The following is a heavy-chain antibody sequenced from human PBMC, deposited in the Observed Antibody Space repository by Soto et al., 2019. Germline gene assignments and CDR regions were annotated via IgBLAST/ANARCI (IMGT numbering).Heavy chain of an antibody. V-gene: IGHV1-46*03. Sequence: ASVKVSCKASGDTFSFYTINWVRQAPGQGLEWVGLINPSGVSTNYAQKLQGRVTMTRDTSTSTVYLELSSLSSEDTAVYYCARASVSGRRFDYWGRG. CDR2: INPSGVST. CDR3: ARASVSGRRFDY. D-gene: IGHD4-4*01. J-gene: IGHJ4*02. CDR1: GDTFSFYT.